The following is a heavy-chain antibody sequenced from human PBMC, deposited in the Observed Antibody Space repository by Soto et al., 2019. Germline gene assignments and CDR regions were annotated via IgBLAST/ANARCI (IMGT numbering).Heavy chain of an antibody. J-gene: IGHJ4*02. V-gene: IGHV1-46*01. CDR3: AREGERGYSYGSAYFDY. CDR1: GYTFTSYY. CDR2: INPSGGST. Sequence: QVQLVQSGAAVKKPGASVKVSCKASGYTFTSYYMHWVRQAPGQGLEWMGIINPSGGSTSYAQKFQGTVTMPRDTPTSTVYMELSSLRSEDTAVYSCAREGERGYSYGSAYFDYWRQGTLVTVS. D-gene: IGHD5-18*01.